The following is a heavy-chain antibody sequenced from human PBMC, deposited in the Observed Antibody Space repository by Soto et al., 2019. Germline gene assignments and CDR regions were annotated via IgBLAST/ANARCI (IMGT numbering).Heavy chain of an antibody. CDR2: FDPEDGET. CDR1: GYTLTELS. J-gene: IGHJ5*02. V-gene: IGHV1-24*01. Sequence: ASVKVSCKVSGYTLTELSMHWVRQAPGKGLEWMGGFDPEDGETIYAQKFQGRVTMTEDTSTDTAYMELSSLRSEDTAVYYCATKPAAAGHPLYNWFDPWGQGPLVTVSS. CDR3: ATKPAAAGHPLYNWFDP. D-gene: IGHD6-13*01.